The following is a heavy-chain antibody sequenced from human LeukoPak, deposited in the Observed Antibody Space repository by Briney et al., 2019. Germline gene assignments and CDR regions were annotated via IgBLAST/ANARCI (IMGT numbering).Heavy chain of an antibody. CDR1: GGTFSSYA. V-gene: IGHV1-69*04. CDR3: ARSEEGFDI. J-gene: IGHJ3*02. CDR2: IIPILGIA. Sequence: ASVTVSCKASGGTFSSYAISWVRQAPGQGLEWMGRIIPILGIANYAQKFQGRVTITADKSTSTAYMELSSLRSEDTAVYYCARSEEGFDIWGQGTMVTVSS.